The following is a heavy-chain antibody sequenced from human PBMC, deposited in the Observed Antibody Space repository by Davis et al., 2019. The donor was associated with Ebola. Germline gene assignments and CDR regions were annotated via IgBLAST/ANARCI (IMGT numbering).Heavy chain of an antibody. V-gene: IGHV4-39*01. Sequence: MPSETLSLTCTVSGGSLRGGDYFWTWIRQPPGKGLEWIGEINHSGSTNYNPSLKSRVTISVDTSKNQFSLKLSSVTAADTAVYYCARQLRQGGGYYDSSGYYYVETIDAFDIWGQGTMVTVSS. CDR3: ARQLRQGGGYYDSSGYYYVETIDAFDI. J-gene: IGHJ3*02. CDR2: INHSGST. D-gene: IGHD3-22*01. CDR1: GGSLRGGDYF.